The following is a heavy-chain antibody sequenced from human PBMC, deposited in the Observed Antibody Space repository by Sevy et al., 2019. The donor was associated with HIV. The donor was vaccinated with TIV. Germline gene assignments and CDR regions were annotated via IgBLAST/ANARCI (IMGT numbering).Heavy chain of an antibody. CDR2: IKQDGSEK. CDR1: GFTFSSYW. D-gene: IGHD2-15*01. J-gene: IGHJ4*02. CDR3: SRVGYCSGGSCYPREYFDY. Sequence: GGSLRLSCAASGFTFSSYWMSWVRQAPGKGLEWVANIKQDGSEKYYVDSVKGRYTSSRANAKNSLYLQTNSLRAEDTAEYSWSRVGYCSGGSCYPREYFDYWGQGTLVTVSS. V-gene: IGHV3-7*03.